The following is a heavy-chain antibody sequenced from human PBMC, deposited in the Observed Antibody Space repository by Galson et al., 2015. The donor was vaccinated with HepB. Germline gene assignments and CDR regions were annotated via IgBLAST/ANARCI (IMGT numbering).Heavy chain of an antibody. CDR2: IKQDGSER. Sequence: SLRLSCAASGFTFSSYWMSWVRQAPGKGLEWVANIKQDGSERYYVDSVKGRFTISRDNAKNSLYLQMNSLRAEDTAVYYCAREAGDIVVVPAAIKGEGYYYYMDVWGKGTTVTVSS. CDR3: AREAGDIVVVPAAIKGEGYYYYMDV. CDR1: GFTFSSYW. V-gene: IGHV3-7*03. D-gene: IGHD2-2*01. J-gene: IGHJ6*03.